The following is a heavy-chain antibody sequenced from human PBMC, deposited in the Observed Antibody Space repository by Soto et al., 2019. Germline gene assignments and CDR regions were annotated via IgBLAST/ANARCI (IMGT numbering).Heavy chain of an antibody. D-gene: IGHD5-12*01. CDR2: IIPLFGTP. V-gene: IGHV1-69*01. CDR3: ASERVAEMATGGYFAN. Sequence: QVHLVQSGAEVKKPGSSVKVSCKTSGGTFSDLAFSWVRQAPRQGLEWVGGIIPLFGTPNYAREFQGRVSISADESSNTGYLELRSLRSEDTAVYYCASERVAEMATGGYFANWGQGTLVTVSS. CDR1: GGTFSDLA. J-gene: IGHJ4*02.